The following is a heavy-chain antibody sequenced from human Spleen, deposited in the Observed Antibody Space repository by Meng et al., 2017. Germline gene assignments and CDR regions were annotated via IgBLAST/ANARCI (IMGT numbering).Heavy chain of an antibody. CDR1: DYTFRRYG. CDR3: ARDPYYDSSAYSPHYYYGMDV. J-gene: IGHJ6*02. V-gene: IGHV1-18*01. D-gene: IGHD3-22*01. CDR2: ISADNGQT. Sequence: ASVKVSCKASDYTFRRYGINWVRQAPGQGLEWMGWISADNGQTHYAQKFQGRVTMTTDASTTTAYMDLRSLTSDDTAVYFCARDPYYDSSAYSPHYYYGMDVWGQGTTVTVSS.